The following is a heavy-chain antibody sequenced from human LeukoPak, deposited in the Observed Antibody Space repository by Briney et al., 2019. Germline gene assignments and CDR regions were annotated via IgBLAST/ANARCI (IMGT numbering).Heavy chain of an antibody. Sequence: PGGSLRLSYAASGFTFSGFAMSWVRRTPGKGLEWASGIRGTGYNTLYADYVKGRFTISRDNSKNTLYLEMNSLRAEDTAIYYCAKMKGHPLPKSYMDVWGQGTTVTVSS. CDR1: GFTFSGFA. CDR2: IRGTGYNT. CDR3: AKMKGHPLPKSYMDV. J-gene: IGHJ6*01. V-gene: IGHV3-23*01.